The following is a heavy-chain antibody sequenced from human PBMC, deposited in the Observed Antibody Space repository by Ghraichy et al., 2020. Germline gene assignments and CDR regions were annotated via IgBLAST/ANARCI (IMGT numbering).Heavy chain of an antibody. CDR2: IYYSGST. V-gene: IGHV4-39*01. CDR3: AGPGGYCSSTSCPFDY. D-gene: IGHD2-2*03. J-gene: IGHJ4*02. Sequence: ESLNISCTVSGGSISSSSYYWGWIRQPPGKGLEWIGSIYYSGSTYYNPSLKSRVTISVDTSKNQFSLKLSSVTAADTAVYYCAGPGGYCSSTSCPFDYWGQGTLVTVSS. CDR1: GGSISSSSYY.